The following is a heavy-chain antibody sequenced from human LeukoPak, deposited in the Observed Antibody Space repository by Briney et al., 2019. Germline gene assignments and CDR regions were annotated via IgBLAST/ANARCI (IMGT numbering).Heavy chain of an antibody. V-gene: IGHV3-53*04. Sequence: GGSLRLSCAASGFTFSRYEMNWVRQAPGKGLEWVSVIYSGGSTYYADSVKGRFTISRHNSKNTLYLQMNSLRAEDTAVYYCARGSGSYGRDYWGQGTLVTVSS. CDR3: ARGSGSYGRDY. CDR2: IYSGGST. J-gene: IGHJ4*02. D-gene: IGHD1-26*01. CDR1: GFTFSRYE.